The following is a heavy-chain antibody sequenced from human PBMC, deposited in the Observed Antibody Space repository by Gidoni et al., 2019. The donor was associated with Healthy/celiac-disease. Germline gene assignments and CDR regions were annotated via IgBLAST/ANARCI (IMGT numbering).Heavy chain of an antibody. Sequence: QLQLQESGPGLETPSETLSLTCTVSGGSIRSSRYYWGWIRQPPGKGLEWIGSIYYSGSTYYNPSLKSRVTISVDTSKNQFSLKLRSVTAADTAVYYGSRQVAVAASGGFDIWGQGTMVTVSS. CDR3: SRQVAVAASGGFDI. D-gene: IGHD6-19*01. CDR1: GGSIRSSRYY. V-gene: IGHV4-39*01. J-gene: IGHJ3*02. CDR2: IYYSGST.